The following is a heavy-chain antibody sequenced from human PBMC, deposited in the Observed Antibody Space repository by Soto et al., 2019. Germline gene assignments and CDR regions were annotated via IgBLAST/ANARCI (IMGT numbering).Heavy chain of an antibody. D-gene: IGHD2-2*01. CDR3: AKARLKYCSSTSCPQSY. V-gene: IGHV3-23*01. Sequence: GGSLRLSCAASGFTFSSYAMSWVRQAPGKGLEWVSAISGSGGSTYYADSVKGRFTISRDNSKNTLYLQMNSLRAEDTAVYYSAKARLKYCSSTSCPQSYWGQGTLVTVSS. CDR1: GFTFSSYA. CDR2: ISGSGGST. J-gene: IGHJ4*02.